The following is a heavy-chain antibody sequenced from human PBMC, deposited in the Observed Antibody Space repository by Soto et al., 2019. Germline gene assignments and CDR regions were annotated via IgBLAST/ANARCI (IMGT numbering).Heavy chain of an antibody. Sequence: QVQLQESGPGLVKPSQTLSLTCTVSGGSISRDDYYWNWIRQPPGKGLEWIGYIYNSGNTYYNPSLKSRVTISVDASKNQFSLKLSSVTAADTAMYYCARDPSFDSWGQGTLVTVSS. CDR2: IYNSGNT. V-gene: IGHV4-30-4*01. CDR1: GGSISRDDYY. J-gene: IGHJ4*02. CDR3: ARDPSFDS.